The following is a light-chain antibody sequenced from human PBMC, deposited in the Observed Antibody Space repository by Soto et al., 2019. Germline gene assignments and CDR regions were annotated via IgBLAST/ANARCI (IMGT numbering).Light chain of an antibody. V-gene: IGLV1-44*01. Sequence: QSVLTQPPSASGTPEQRVTISCSGSGSNIGSNTVNWYQQLPGTAPKLLIYSNNQRPSGVPDRFSGSKSGTSASLAISGLQSEDEADYYCAAWDDSPPGLNYFFGTGTKVTVL. CDR1: GSNIGSNT. CDR3: AAWDDSPPGLNYF. CDR2: SNN. J-gene: IGLJ1*01.